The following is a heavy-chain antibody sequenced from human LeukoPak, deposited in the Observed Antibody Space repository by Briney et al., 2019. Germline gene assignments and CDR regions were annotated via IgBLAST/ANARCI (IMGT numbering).Heavy chain of an antibody. CDR2: IWYDGSHK. CDR1: GFTFSSYG. D-gene: IGHD2/OR15-2a*01. V-gene: IGHV3-33*01. Sequence: GRSLRLSCAASGFTFSSYGMHWVRQAPGKGLEWVAVIWYDGSHKYYADSVKGRFTNSRDNSKNSLYLQMNSLRAEDTAVYYCARAREGFYGPFDYWGQGTLLTVSS. CDR3: ARAREGFYGPFDY. J-gene: IGHJ4*02.